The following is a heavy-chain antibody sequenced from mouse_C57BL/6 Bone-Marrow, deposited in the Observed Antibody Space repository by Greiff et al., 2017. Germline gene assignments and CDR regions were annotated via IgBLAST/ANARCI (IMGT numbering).Heavy chain of an antibody. CDR3: ARPSIYYGNYVLAMDY. V-gene: IGHV5-6*01. D-gene: IGHD2-1*01. J-gene: IGHJ4*01. Sequence: EVKLMESGGDLVKPGGSLKLSCAASGFTFSSYGMSWVRQTPDKRLEWVATISSGGSYTYYPDSVKGRFTISRDNAKNTLYLQMSSLKSEDTAMYYCARPSIYYGNYVLAMDYWGQGTSVTVSS. CDR1: GFTFSSYG. CDR2: ISSGGSYT.